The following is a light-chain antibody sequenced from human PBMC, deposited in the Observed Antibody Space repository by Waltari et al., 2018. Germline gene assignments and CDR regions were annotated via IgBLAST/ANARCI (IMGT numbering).Light chain of an antibody. CDR3: QQHYTAPVT. V-gene: IGKV4-1*01. CDR1: HIVLYSPNNKNY. J-gene: IGKJ2*01. CDR2: WAS. Sequence: DIVMTSYPAPLPVFLAEGPPINSKPTHIVLYSPNNKNYLAWYQQKPGQPPKLLIYWASTRESGVPDRFSGSGSGTNFTLTISSLQAEDVAVYYCQQHYTAPVTFGQGTKLEI.